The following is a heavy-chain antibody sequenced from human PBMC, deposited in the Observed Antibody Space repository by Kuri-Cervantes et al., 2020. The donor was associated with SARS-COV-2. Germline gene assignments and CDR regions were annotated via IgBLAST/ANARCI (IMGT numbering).Heavy chain of an antibody. CDR1: GDSISNYY. CDR3: ARTVVLFDNYYFDY. D-gene: IGHD2-8*01. Sequence: SETLSLTCTVSGDSISNYYWSWIRQPPGKGLEWFGFIIYSGSTKYNSSLRSRVSISIDTSKSQFSLRLTSVTAADTPVYHCARTVVLFDNYYFDYWGQGTLVTVSS. CDR2: IIYSGST. J-gene: IGHJ4*02. V-gene: IGHV4-59*01.